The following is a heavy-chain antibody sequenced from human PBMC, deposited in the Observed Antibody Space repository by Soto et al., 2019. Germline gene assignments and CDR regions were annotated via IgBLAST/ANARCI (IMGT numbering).Heavy chain of an antibody. CDR1: GAALSSGGYF. J-gene: IGHJ5*02. D-gene: IGHD6-19*01. Sequence: SETLSLTCTVSGAALSSGGYFYTWVRQPPGKGLEWLGCIYYSGGTNYNPSLKSRVTISLDKSRSQFSLRLISVTAADTAVYYCTREQSDDNYFDPWGQGTLVTVSS. V-gene: IGHV4-61*08. CDR3: TREQSDDNYFDP. CDR2: IYYSGGT.